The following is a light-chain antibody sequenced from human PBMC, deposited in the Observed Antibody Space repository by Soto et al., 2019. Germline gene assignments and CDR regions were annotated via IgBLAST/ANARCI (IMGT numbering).Light chain of an antibody. CDR1: EEISNY. CDR2: GAS. V-gene: IGKV1-27*01. Sequence: DIQMTQSPSSLSASVGDRVTITCRASEEISNYLAWYQQKPGKVPKLLIYGASTLQSGVPSRFSGSGSGTDFTLTISSLQTEDVATYYCQNYNRAPWTFGQGTKVESK. J-gene: IGKJ1*01. CDR3: QNYNRAPWT.